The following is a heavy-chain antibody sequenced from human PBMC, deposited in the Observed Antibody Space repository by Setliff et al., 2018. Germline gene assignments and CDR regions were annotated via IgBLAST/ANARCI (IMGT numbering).Heavy chain of an antibody. J-gene: IGHJ4*03. CDR1: GFSLSTSLVG. CDR3: AHIAGGGNSPRHDY. V-gene: IGHV2-5*01. Sequence: SGPTLVNPTQTLTLTCTFSGFSLSTSLVGVGWIRQPPGKALEWLALIYWNDEKRYSPSLKSRLTITKDTSKNQVVLTMTNMDPVDTATYYCAHIAGGGNSPRHDYWGQGTMVTVSS. CDR2: IYWNDEK. D-gene: IGHD2-21*01.